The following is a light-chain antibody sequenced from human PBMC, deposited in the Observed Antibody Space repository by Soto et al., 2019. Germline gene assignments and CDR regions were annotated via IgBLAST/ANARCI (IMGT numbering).Light chain of an antibody. CDR1: SSDVGSYNL. Sequence: QSVLTQPASVSGSPGQSITISCTGTSSDVGSYNLVSWYQQHPGKPPKLMIYEVSKRPPGVSNRFSGPKSGNTASLTISGLQAEDEADYYCCSYAGSSTYVFGTGTKVTVL. CDR2: EVS. J-gene: IGLJ1*01. CDR3: CSYAGSSTYV. V-gene: IGLV2-23*02.